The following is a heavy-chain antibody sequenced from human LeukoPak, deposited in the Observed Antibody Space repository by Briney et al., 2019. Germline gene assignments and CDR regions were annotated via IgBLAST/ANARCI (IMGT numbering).Heavy chain of an antibody. D-gene: IGHD6-19*01. V-gene: IGHV3-64*04. CDR3: AKEGAVAAHPFDY. CDR2: ISSNGGST. Sequence: GGSLRLSCSASGFTFSSYAMHWVRQAPGKGLEYVSAISSNGGSTYYADSVKGRFTISRDNSKNTLYLQMNSLRAEDTAVYYCAKEGAVAAHPFDYWGQGTLVTVSS. CDR1: GFTFSSYA. J-gene: IGHJ4*02.